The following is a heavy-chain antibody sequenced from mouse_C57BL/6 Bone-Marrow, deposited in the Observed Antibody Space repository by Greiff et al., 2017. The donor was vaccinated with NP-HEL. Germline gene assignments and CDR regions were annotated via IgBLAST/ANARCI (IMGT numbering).Heavy chain of an antibody. CDR1: GFSLTSYG. Sequence: VKLVESGPGLVQPSQSLSITCTVSGFSLTSYGVHCVRQSPGKGLEWLGVIWSGGSTDYNAAFISRLSISKDNSKSQVFFKMNSLQADDTAIYYCARLITTVVDYAMDYWGQGTSVTVSS. D-gene: IGHD1-1*01. J-gene: IGHJ4*01. CDR2: IWSGGST. CDR3: ARLITTVVDYAMDY. V-gene: IGHV2-2*01.